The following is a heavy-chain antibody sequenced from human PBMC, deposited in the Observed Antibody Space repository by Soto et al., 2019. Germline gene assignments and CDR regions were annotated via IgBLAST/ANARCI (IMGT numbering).Heavy chain of an antibody. J-gene: IGHJ4*02. CDR2: INAGNGNT. D-gene: IGHD3-22*01. V-gene: IGHV1-3*01. CDR3: ARSSGYYDVDD. CDR1: GYTFTRYA. Sequence: QVPLVQSGAEVKKPGASVKVSCQASGYTFTRYAMHWVRQAPGQRLEWMGWINAGNGNTKYSQKFQGRVTITRDTSASTAYMELSSLRSEDTAVYYCARSSGYYDVDDWGQGTLVTVSS.